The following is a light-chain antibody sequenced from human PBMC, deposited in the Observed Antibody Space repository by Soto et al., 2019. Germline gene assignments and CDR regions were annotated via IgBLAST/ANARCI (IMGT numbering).Light chain of an antibody. CDR1: QGISSY. CDR3: QQYNNYPRT. V-gene: IGKV1-8*01. J-gene: IGKJ1*01. Sequence: AIRMTQSPSSLSASTGDRVTITCRASQGISSYLAWYQQKPGKAPKLLIYAASTLQSGVPSRFSGSGSGTEFTLTISNLQPDDFATYFCQQYNNYPRTFGQGTKVDI. CDR2: AAS.